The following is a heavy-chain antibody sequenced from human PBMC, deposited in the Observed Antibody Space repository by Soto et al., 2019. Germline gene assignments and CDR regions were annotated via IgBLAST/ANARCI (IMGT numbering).Heavy chain of an antibody. V-gene: IGHV3-23*01. D-gene: IGHD3-9*01. J-gene: IGHJ4*01. CDR2: ISGSGGST. CDR1: GFTFSSYA. CDR3: AKALRFHYDILTGFDA. Sequence: PGGSLRLSCAASGFTFSSYAMSWFRQGPGKGLEWVSAISGSGGSTYYADSVKGRFTISRDNSKNTLYLQMNSLRAEDTAVYYCAKALRFHYDILTGFDAWGQGNLITVSS.